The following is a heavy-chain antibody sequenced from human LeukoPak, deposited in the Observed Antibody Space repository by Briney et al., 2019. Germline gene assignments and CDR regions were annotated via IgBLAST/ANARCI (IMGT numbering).Heavy chain of an antibody. Sequence: ASVKVSCKASGYTFTSYYMHWVRQAPGQGLEWMGIINPSGGSTSYAQKFQGRVTMTRDTSTSTVYMELSSLRSEDTAVYYCARVPQYYYDSSGYYPFDYWGQGTLVTVSS. CDR1: GYTFTSYY. D-gene: IGHD3-22*01. CDR3: ARVPQYYYDSSGYYPFDY. CDR2: INPSGGST. V-gene: IGHV1-46*01. J-gene: IGHJ4*02.